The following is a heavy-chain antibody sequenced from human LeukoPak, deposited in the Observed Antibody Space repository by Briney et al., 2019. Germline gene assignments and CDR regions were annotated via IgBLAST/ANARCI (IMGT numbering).Heavy chain of an antibody. J-gene: IGHJ4*02. V-gene: IGHV4-39*07. CDR1: GGSISTTAYY. Sequence: SETLSLTCTVSGGSISTTAYYWGWIRQPPGKGLEWVGSVFYTGNTFYNPSLQSRVTLSVDTSKNQFSLKLSSVTAADTAVYYCARDTMVRGVIGGERYRDYWGQGTLVTVSS. CDR3: ARDTMVRGVIGGERYRDY. CDR2: VFYTGNT. D-gene: IGHD3-10*01.